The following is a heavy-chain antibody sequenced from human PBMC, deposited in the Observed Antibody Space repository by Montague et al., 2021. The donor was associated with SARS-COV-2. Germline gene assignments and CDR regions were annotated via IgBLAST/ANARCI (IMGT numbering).Heavy chain of an antibody. V-gene: IGHV4-59*08. J-gene: IGHJ6*02. CDR3: AAQTDYYYYSLDV. CDR2: IYDSGNV. Sequence: SETLSLTCAVSGGSIRNYYWSWIRQPPGRGLEWIAYIYDSGNVDYNPSLKSRVTILVDTSKNQFSLKLSSVTAADTAVYYRAAQTDYYYYSLDVWGQGTTATVS. CDR1: GGSIRNYY.